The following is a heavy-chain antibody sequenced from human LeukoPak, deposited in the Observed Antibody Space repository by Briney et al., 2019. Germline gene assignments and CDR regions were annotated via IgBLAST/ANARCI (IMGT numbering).Heavy chain of an antibody. J-gene: IGHJ4*02. D-gene: IGHD2-15*01. CDR3: ARDCSGGSCYYRGYFDY. CDR1: GFTFSSYS. CDR2: FSSSSSTI. Sequence: QSGGSLRLSCAASGFTFSSYSMNWVRQAPGKGLEWVSYFSSSSSTIYYADSVKGRFSISRDNAKKSLYLQMNSLRDEDTAVYYCARDCSGGSCYYRGYFDYWGQGTLVTVSS. V-gene: IGHV3-48*02.